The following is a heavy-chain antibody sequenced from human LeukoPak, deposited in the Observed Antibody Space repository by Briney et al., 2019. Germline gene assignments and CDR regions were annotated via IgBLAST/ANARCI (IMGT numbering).Heavy chain of an antibody. V-gene: IGHV1-8*01. J-gene: IGHJ4*02. Sequence: ASVKVSCKASGYTFTSYDINWVRQATGQGLEWMGWMNPNSGNTGYAQKFQGRVTITRNTSISTAYMELSSLRSEDTAVYYCASDDCSGGSCYSGYWGQGTLVTVSS. CDR1: GYTFTSYD. CDR2: MNPNSGNT. CDR3: ASDDCSGGSCYSGY. D-gene: IGHD2-15*01.